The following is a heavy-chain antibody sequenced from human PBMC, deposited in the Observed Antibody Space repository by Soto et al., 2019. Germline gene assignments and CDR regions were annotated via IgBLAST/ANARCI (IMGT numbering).Heavy chain of an antibody. Sequence: QVQLVESGGGVVQPGRSLTGSCAASGFNFSSYAIHWVRLAPGKGLEWVALISYDGSYKYHADSVKDRFAISRDNSKNTVYLQMNSLRAEDTAVYYCAKARLIWFGELYGMDVWGQGTTVTVSS. J-gene: IGHJ6*02. CDR3: AKARLIWFGELYGMDV. V-gene: IGHV3-30*18. CDR2: ISYDGSYK. CDR1: GFNFSSYA. D-gene: IGHD3-10*01.